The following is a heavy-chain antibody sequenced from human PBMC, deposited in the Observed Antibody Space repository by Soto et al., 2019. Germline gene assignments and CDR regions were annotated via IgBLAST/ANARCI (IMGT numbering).Heavy chain of an antibody. CDR2: IYAGGNT. J-gene: IGHJ4*02. Sequence: PGWSLRLSCAASGFSVTSNYMTWVRQAPGKGLECVSVIYAGGNTYYPDSVKGRFTISSDNSKNTLFLQMSNLRAEDTAVYYCARVTTFYDILTSSYALNYFDYWGQGTRVTAPQ. D-gene: IGHD3-9*01. CDR1: GFSVTSNY. CDR3: ARVTTFYDILTSSYALNYFDY. V-gene: IGHV3-53*01.